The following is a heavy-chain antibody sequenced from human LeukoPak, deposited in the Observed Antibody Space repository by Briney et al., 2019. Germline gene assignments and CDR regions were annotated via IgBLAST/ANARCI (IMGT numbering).Heavy chain of an antibody. Sequence: AGGSLKLSCAASGFTFSGSAMHWVRQASGKGLEWVGRIRSKANSYATAYAASVKGRFTISRDDSKNTAYLQMNSLKTEDTAVYYCTSLAYSSPSGLDYWDQGTLVTVSS. CDR1: GFTFSGSA. J-gene: IGHJ4*02. D-gene: IGHD6-6*01. CDR2: IRSKANSYAT. V-gene: IGHV3-73*01. CDR3: TSLAYSSPSGLDY.